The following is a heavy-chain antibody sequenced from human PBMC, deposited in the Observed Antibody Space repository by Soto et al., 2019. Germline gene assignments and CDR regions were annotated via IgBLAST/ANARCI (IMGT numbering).Heavy chain of an antibody. V-gene: IGHV3-43D*04. D-gene: IGHD2-2*01. CDR1: GFTFDDYA. Sequence: EVQLVESGGVVVQPGGSLILSCAASGFTFDDYAMHWVRQAPGKGLEWVSLISWDGGSTYYADSVKGRFTISRDNSKNSLYLQMNSLRAEDTALYYCAKDKGKYQLLLGPDYWGQGTLVTVSS. CDR3: AKDKGKYQLLLGPDY. J-gene: IGHJ4*02. CDR2: ISWDGGST.